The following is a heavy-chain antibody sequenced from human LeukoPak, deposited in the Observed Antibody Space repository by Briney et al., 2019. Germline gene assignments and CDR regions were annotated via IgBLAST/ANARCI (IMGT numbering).Heavy chain of an antibody. D-gene: IGHD2-2*01. Sequence: SVKVSCKASGGTFSSYAISWVRQAPGQGLEWMGGIIPIFGTANYAQKFQGRVTITADESTSTAYMELSSLRSGDTAVYYCARDPLVVPVTEASYYYMDVWGKGTTVTVSS. CDR3: ARDPLVVPVTEASYYYMDV. V-gene: IGHV1-69*13. CDR2: IIPIFGTA. CDR1: GGTFSSYA. J-gene: IGHJ6*03.